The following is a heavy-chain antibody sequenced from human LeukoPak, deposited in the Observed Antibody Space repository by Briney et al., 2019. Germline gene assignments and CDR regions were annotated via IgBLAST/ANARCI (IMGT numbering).Heavy chain of an antibody. CDR3: ARAYRRITGTTRPHYYYYYMDV. Sequence: ASVKVSCKASGGTFSSYAISWVRQAPGQGLEWMGGIIPIFGTANYAQKFQGRVTITADKSTSTAYMELSSLRSEDTAVYYCARAYRRITGTTRPHYYYYYMDVWGKGTTVTVSS. CDR2: IIPIFGTA. J-gene: IGHJ6*03. D-gene: IGHD1-7*01. CDR1: GGTFSSYA. V-gene: IGHV1-69*06.